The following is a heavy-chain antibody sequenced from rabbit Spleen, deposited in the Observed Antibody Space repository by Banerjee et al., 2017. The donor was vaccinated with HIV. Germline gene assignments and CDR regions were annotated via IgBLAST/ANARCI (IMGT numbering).Heavy chain of an antibody. V-gene: IGHV1S43*01. CDR1: GFSFSRAYD. Sequence: QQQLVESGGGLVKPGASLTLTCKASGFSFSRAYDMSWVRQAPGKGLEWIGYIEPIFGNTYYANWVNGRFTISSHNAQNTLYLQLSSLTAADTATYFCTRDDGSGHYIDGYFNLWGPGTLVTVS. D-gene: IGHD1-1*01. J-gene: IGHJ4*01. CDR3: TRDDGSGHYIDGYFNL. CDR2: IEPIFGNT.